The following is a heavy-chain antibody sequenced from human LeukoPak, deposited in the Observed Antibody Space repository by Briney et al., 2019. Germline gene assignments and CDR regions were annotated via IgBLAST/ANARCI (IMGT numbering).Heavy chain of an antibody. D-gene: IGHD4/OR15-4a*01. Sequence: GGSLRLSCAASGFTFNRYNMNWVRRAPGKGLEWVAAISGRGGSTYYADSVKGRFTISRDNSKNTLYVQMNSLRAEDTAVYYCTRDDYGETFDYWGQGTLVTVSS. CDR1: GFTFNRYN. J-gene: IGHJ4*02. V-gene: IGHV3-23*01. CDR3: TRDDYGETFDY. CDR2: ISGRGGST.